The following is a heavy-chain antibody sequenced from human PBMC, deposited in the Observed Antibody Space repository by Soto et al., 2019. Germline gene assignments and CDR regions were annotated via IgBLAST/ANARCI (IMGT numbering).Heavy chain of an antibody. Sequence: LSLTCAVDGGSVSGYYWTWIRQPPGKGLEWIGEINHSGSTYYNPSLKSRVTISVDTSKNQFSLKLSSVTAADTAVYYCARVSQGAFDIWGQGTMVTVSS. V-gene: IGHV4-34*09. CDR1: GGSVSGYY. J-gene: IGHJ3*02. CDR2: INHSGST. CDR3: ARVSQGAFDI.